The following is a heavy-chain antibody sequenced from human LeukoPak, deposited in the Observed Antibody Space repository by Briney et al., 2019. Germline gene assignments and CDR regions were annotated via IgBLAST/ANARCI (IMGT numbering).Heavy chain of an antibody. Sequence: GGSLRLSCAASGFTFSSYGMSWVRQAPGKGLEWVSAISGSGGSTYYADSVKGRFTISRDNSKNTLYLQMNSLRAEDTAVYYCARDRFFGPSKLMDAWDKGTTVTVSS. CDR2: ISGSGGST. CDR3: ARDRFFGPSKLMDA. J-gene: IGHJ6*03. V-gene: IGHV3-23*01. CDR1: GFTFSSYG. D-gene: IGHD3/OR15-3a*01.